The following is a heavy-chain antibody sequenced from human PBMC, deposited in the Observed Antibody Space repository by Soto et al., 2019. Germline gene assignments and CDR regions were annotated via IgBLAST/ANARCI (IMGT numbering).Heavy chain of an antibody. V-gene: IGHV3-30-3*01. Sequence: GGSLRLSCAASGFTFSSYAMHWVRQAPGKGLEWVAVISYDGSNKYYADSVKGRFTISRDNSKNTLYLQMNSLRAEDTAVYYCARGGYYYVPYYYGMDVWGQGTPVTVSS. CDR3: ARGGYYYVPYYYGMDV. D-gene: IGHD3-22*01. CDR1: GFTFSSYA. CDR2: ISYDGSNK. J-gene: IGHJ6*02.